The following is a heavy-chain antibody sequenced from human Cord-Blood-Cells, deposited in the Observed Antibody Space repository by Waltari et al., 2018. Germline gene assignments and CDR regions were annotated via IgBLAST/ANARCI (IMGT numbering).Heavy chain of an antibody. V-gene: IGHV4-31*03. J-gene: IGHJ4*02. CDR3: ARGYYYDSSGYDY. D-gene: IGHD3-22*01. CDR1: GGSIRSGGYY. Sequence: LSLTCTVSGGSIRSGGYYWSWIRQHPGKGLEWIGYIYYSGSTYYNPSLKSRVTISVDTSKNQFSLKLSSVTAADTAVYYCARGYYYDSSGYDYWGQGTLVTVSS. CDR2: IYYSGST.